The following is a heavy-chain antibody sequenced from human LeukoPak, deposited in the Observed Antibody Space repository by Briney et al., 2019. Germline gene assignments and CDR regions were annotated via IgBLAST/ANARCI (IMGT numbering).Heavy chain of an antibody. CDR2: IIPIFGTA. CDR3: ARADPHSMPFNY. D-gene: IGHD2/OR15-2a*01. V-gene: IGHV1-69*13. CDR1: GGTFSSYA. Sequence: SVKVSCKASGGTFSSYAISWVRQAPGQGLEWMGGIIPIFGTANYAQKFRGRVTITADESTSTAYMELSSLRSEDTAVYYCARADPHSMPFNYWGQGTLVTVSS. J-gene: IGHJ4*02.